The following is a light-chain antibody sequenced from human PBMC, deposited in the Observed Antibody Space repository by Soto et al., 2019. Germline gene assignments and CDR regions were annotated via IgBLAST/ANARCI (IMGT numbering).Light chain of an antibody. CDR1: SGSIASNY. J-gene: IGLJ2*01. CDR2: EDH. Sequence: NFMLTQPHSVSESPGKTVTISCTRSSGSIASNYVQWYQQRPGSAPTTVIYEDHQRPSGVPDRFSGSIDSSSNSASLTISGLKTEDEADYYCQSYDSSNLVLFGGGTKVTVL. CDR3: QSYDSSNLVL. V-gene: IGLV6-57*04.